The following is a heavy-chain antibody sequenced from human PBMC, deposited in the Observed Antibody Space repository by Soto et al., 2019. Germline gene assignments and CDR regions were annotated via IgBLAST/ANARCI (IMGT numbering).Heavy chain of an antibody. D-gene: IGHD3-10*01. CDR2: FDPEDGET. CDR3: ETTGGSGSYSYYYYYYGMDV. Sequence: ASVKVSCKVSGYTLTELSMHWVRQAPGKGLEWMGGFDPEDGETIYAQKFQGRVTMTEDTSTDTAYMELSSLRSEDTAVYYCETTGGSGSYSYYYYYYGMDVWGQGTTVTVSS. V-gene: IGHV1-24*01. CDR1: GYTLTELS. J-gene: IGHJ6*02.